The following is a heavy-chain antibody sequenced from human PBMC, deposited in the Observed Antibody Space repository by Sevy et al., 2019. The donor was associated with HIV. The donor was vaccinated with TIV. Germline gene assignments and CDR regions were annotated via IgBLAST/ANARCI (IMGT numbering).Heavy chain of an antibody. Sequence: GGSLRLSCSASGFTFSGYAMSWVRQAPGKGLEWVAVIWSDSNNKYYTDSVKGRFTISRDNAKNTLYLQMNSLRVDDTAVYYCARESGVGWFVDYWGQGTLVTVSS. CDR1: GFTFSGYA. D-gene: IGHD6-19*01. CDR3: ARESGVGWFVDY. J-gene: IGHJ4*02. V-gene: IGHV3-33*08. CDR2: IWSDSNNK.